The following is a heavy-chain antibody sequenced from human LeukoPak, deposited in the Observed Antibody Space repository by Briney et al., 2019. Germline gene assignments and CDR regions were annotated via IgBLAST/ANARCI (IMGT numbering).Heavy chain of an antibody. CDR1: GGSISSGGYY. Sequence: SETLSLTCTVSGGSISSGGYYWSRIRQHPGKGLEWIGYIYYSGSTYYNPSLKSRVTISVDTSKNQFSLKLSSVTAADTAVYYCARGGAYYYGSGSPGPYYFDYWGQGTLVTVSS. J-gene: IGHJ4*02. CDR2: IYYSGST. D-gene: IGHD3-10*01. V-gene: IGHV4-31*03. CDR3: ARGGAYYYGSGSPGPYYFDY.